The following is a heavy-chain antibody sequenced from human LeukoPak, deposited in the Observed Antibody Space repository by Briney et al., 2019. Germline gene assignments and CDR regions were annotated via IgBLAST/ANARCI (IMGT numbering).Heavy chain of an antibody. Sequence: GRSLRLSCAASGFVFRSYPMQWVRQAPGKGLEWVTIISYDGNHIFYADSVKGRFTISRDNAKNTLYLQMNSLRAEDTAVYYCARGQFWRGLYFDYWGQGTLVTVSS. V-gene: IGHV3-30*04. CDR1: GFVFRSYP. CDR3: ARGQFWRGLYFDY. D-gene: IGHD3-3*01. CDR2: ISYDGNHI. J-gene: IGHJ4*02.